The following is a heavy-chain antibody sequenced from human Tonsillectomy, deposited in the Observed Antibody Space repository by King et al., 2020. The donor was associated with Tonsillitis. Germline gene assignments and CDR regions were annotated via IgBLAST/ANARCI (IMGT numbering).Heavy chain of an antibody. CDR3: AKGYAFDSPSEDYAMDV. D-gene: IGHD3-22*01. Sequence: VQLVESGGGVVQPGGSLRLSCVASGFTFSSCAMHWVRQAPGKGLEWVAFIRYHGSNKYYVDSVKGRFTISRDNSKNMLYLQMNSLRAEDTAVYFCAKGYAFDSPSEDYAMDVWGQGSTVTVSS. V-gene: IGHV3-30*02. CDR1: GFTFSSCA. CDR2: IRYHGSNK. J-gene: IGHJ6*02.